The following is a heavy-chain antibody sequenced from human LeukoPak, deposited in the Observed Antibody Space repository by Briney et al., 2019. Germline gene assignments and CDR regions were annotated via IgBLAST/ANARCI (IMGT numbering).Heavy chain of an antibody. Sequence: PGGSLRLSCAASGFTFSTYWMSWVRQVPGKGLEWVANIKQDGSEKYYVDSVRGRFTITRDNAKNSLYLQMNSLRAEDTAVYYCARGSRGSTNYYYYYGMDVWGQGTKVTVSS. V-gene: IGHV3-7*01. CDR3: ARGSRGSTNYYYYYGMDV. J-gene: IGHJ6*02. CDR1: GFTFSTYW. CDR2: IKQDGSEK. D-gene: IGHD2-2*01.